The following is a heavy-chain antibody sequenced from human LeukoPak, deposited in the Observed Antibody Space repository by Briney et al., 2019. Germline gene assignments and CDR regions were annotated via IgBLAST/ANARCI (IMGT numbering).Heavy chain of an antibody. D-gene: IGHD5-12*01. CDR3: ARRQYSGYDYLG. V-gene: IGHV4-39*01. J-gene: IGHJ4*02. CDR1: GGSISSSSYY. CDR2: IYYSGST. Sequence: SETLSLTCTVSGGSISSSSYYWGWIRQPPGKGLEWIGSIYYSGSTYYNPSLKSRVTISVDTSKNQFSLKLSSVTAADTAVYYCARRQYSGYDYLGWGQGTLVTVSS.